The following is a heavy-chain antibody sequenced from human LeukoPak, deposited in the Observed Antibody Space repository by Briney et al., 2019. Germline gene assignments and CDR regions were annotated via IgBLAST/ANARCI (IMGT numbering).Heavy chain of an antibody. CDR2: ISSSGSAI. CDR1: GFTFSSYE. CDR3: ARGCSLGY. J-gene: IGHJ4*02. V-gene: IGHV3-48*03. Sequence: GGSLSPSCAASGFTFSSYEMNWVRQAPGKGLEWVSKISSSGSAIYYADSVKGRFTISRANAKSSLYLQMNSLRVEDTAVYYCARGCSLGYWVQGTLVTVSS. D-gene: IGHD4/OR15-4a*01.